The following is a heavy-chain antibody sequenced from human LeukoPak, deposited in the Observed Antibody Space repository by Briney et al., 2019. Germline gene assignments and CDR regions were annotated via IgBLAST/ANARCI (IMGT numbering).Heavy chain of an antibody. Sequence: PGGSLRLSCAASGFTFSSCDMSWVRQAPGKGLEWVSAISGSGTNTYYADSVKGRFSISRDNSKNTLYLQMNSLRAEDTAVYFCAKDSSSSWFGGDSKWGQGTLVTVSS. V-gene: IGHV3-23*01. D-gene: IGHD6-13*01. CDR3: AKDSSSSWFGGDSK. J-gene: IGHJ4*02. CDR2: ISGSGTNT. CDR1: GFTFSSCD.